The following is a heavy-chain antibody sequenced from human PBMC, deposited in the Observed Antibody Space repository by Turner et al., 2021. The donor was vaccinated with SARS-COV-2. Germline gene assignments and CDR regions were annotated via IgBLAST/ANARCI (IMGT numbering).Heavy chain of an antibody. CDR1: GFTFSSYG. J-gene: IGHJ4*02. D-gene: IGHD3-3*01. CDR3: ARDLWSGNSRRLDY. CDR2: IWYDGSKM. V-gene: IGHV3-33*01. Sequence: QVQLVESGGGVVQPGRSLRLSCAASGFTFSSYGMHWVRQAPGKGLEWVAVIWYDGSKMFYADSVQGRFTISRDNSKNTLYLEMNSLRVDDTAVYYCARDLWSGNSRRLDYWGQGTLVTVSS.